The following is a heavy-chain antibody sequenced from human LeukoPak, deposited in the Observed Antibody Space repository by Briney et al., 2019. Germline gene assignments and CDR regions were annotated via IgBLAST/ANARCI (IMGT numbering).Heavy chain of an antibody. V-gene: IGHV4-34*01. CDR2: INHSGST. Sequence: PSETLSLTCAVYGGSFSGYYWSWIRQPPGKGLEWIGEINHSGSTNYNPSLKSRVTISVDTSKNQFSLKLSSVTAADTAVYYCARDGVIAVPGIMMSYYYYYMDVWGEGTTVTVSS. CDR1: GGSFSGYY. J-gene: IGHJ6*03. D-gene: IGHD6-19*01. CDR3: ARDGVIAVPGIMMSYYYYYMDV.